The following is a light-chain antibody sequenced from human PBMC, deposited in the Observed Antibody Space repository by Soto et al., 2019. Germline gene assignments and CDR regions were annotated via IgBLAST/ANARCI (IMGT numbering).Light chain of an antibody. V-gene: IGKV3-20*01. CDR3: QQYGNSPRT. CDR2: GAS. CDR1: QSVSNSY. J-gene: IGKJ2*01. Sequence: EIVLTQSQSTLSLSPGERASLSCRASQSVSNSYLAWYQQKPGQAPRLLIYGASSRATGIPDRFSGSGSGTDFTLTISRLEPEDLAVYYCQQYGNSPRTFGQGTKLVIK.